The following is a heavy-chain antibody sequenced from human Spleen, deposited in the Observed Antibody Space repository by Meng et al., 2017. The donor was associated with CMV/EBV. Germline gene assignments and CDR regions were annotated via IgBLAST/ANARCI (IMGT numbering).Heavy chain of an antibody. CDR2: IYYSGSA. D-gene: IGHD2-2*01. CDR3: ARQDLVLVPSAMSWFDP. J-gene: IGHJ5*02. V-gene: IGHV4-39*01. Sequence: ISGSSYYWAWLRQPPGKGLEWIGNIYYSGSAYYNPSLESRITISVDTSKNQFSLKLNSVTAADTAVYYCARQDLVLVPSAMSWFDPWGQGTLVTVSS. CDR1: ISGSSYY.